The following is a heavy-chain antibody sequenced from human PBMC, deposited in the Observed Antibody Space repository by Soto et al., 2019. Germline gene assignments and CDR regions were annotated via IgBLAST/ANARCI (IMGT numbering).Heavy chain of an antibody. CDR3: ARVSIGFRYGIAALPDY. Sequence: ASVKVSCKASGYTFTGYYMHWVRQAPGQGLEWMGWINPNSGGTNYAQKFQGRVTMTRDTSISTAYMELSRLRSDDTAVYYCARVSIGFRYGIAALPDYWGQGTLVTVS. CDR1: GYTFTGYY. J-gene: IGHJ4*02. D-gene: IGHD6-13*01. CDR2: INPNSGGT. V-gene: IGHV1-2*02.